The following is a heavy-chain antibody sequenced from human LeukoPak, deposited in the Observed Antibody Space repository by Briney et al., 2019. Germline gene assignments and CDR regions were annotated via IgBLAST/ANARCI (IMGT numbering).Heavy chain of an antibody. CDR3: ARGGPDSSDYSSLFDY. Sequence: PGGSLRLSCAASGFTFSNYWMSWVRHAPGKGLVWLSRINSDGSSRHYADSVKGRFTISRDNAKHTLHLQMTSLRAEDTAVYYCARGGPDSSDYSSLFDYWGRGILVTVSS. D-gene: IGHD3-22*01. CDR2: INSDGSSR. CDR1: GFTFSNYW. J-gene: IGHJ4*02. V-gene: IGHV3-74*01.